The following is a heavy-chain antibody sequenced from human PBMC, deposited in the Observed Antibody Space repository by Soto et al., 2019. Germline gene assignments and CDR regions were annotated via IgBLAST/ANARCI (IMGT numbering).Heavy chain of an antibody. CDR1: GFTFSSYA. D-gene: IGHD1-26*01. V-gene: IGHV3-23*01. CDR3: AKNKEVGASGWGANFDS. J-gene: IGHJ4*02. Sequence: GGSLRLSCAASGFTFSSYAMSWVRQSPGEGLQWVSAISGSFGTTYYADSVKGRFTISRDNLKNTLDLQMNSLRAEDTAIYYCAKNKEVGASGWGANFDSWGQGALVTVSS. CDR2: ISGSFGTT.